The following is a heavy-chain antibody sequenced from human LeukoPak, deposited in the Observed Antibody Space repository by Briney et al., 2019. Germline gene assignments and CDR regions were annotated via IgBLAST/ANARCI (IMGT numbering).Heavy chain of an antibody. D-gene: IGHD3-22*01. CDR2: ISGSGGST. J-gene: IGHJ4*02. CDR3: AVWGYDSSGKFVDY. V-gene: IGHV3-23*01. CDR1: GFTFSSYA. Sequence: SGGSLRLSCAASGFTFSSYAMHWVRQAPGKGLEWVSAISGSGGSTYYADSVKGRFTISRDNSKNTLYLQMNSLRAEDTAVYYCAVWGYDSSGKFVDYWGQGTLVTVSS.